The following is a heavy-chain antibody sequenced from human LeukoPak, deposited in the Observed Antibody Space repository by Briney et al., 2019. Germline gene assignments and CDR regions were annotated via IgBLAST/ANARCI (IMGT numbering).Heavy chain of an antibody. CDR3: ARSPRNYWANYYYYMDV. CDR1: GYTFTSYD. CDR2: MNPNSGNT. V-gene: IGHV1-8*01. D-gene: IGHD1-7*01. Sequence: ASVKVSCXASGYTFTSYDINWVRQASGQGLEWMGWMNPNSGNTGYAQKFQGRVTMTRNTSISTAYMELSSLRSEDTAVYYCARSPRNYWANYYYYMDVWGKGTTVTVSS. J-gene: IGHJ6*03.